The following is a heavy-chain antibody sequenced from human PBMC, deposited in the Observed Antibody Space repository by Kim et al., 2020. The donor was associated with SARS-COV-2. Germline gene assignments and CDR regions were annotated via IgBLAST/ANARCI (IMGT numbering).Heavy chain of an antibody. CDR2: ISYDGSVT. V-gene: IGHV3-30*04. CDR1: GFTFSSYA. D-gene: IGHD6-13*01. Sequence: GGSLRLSCAASGFTFSSYAMHWVRQAPGKGLEWVAFISYDGSVTYSADSVKGRFTISRDNSRNTLYLQMNSLRVEDTAVYFCAREGTAAAVTSGSSIDYWGQGTLVTVSS. J-gene: IGHJ4*02. CDR3: AREGTAAAVTSGSSIDY.